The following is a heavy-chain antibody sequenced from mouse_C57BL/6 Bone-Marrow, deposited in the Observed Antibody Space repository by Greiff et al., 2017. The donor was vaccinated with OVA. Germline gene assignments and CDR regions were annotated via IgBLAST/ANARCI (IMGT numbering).Heavy chain of an antibody. CDR2: ISDGGSYT. J-gene: IGHJ1*03. D-gene: IGHD1-1*01. Sequence: EVKVVESGGGLVKPGGSLKLSCAASGFTFSSYAMSWVRQPPEKRLEWVATISDGGSYTYYPDNVKGRFTISRDNAKNNLYLQMSHLKSEDTAMYYCARNLLYYGSSYGYFDVWGTGTTVTVSS. V-gene: IGHV5-4*03. CDR3: ARNLLYYGSSYGYFDV. CDR1: GFTFSSYA.